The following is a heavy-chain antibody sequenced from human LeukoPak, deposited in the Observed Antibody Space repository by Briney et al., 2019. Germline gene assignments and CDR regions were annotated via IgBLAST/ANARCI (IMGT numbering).Heavy chain of an antibody. CDR2: FDPEDGET. V-gene: IGHV1-24*01. Sequence: ASVKVSCTVSGYTLTELSMHWVRQAPGKGLEWMGGFDPEDGETIYAQKFQGRVTMTEDTSTDTAYMELSSLRSEDTAVYYCATGRTYDYGDPNFDYWGQGTLVTVSS. J-gene: IGHJ4*02. CDR3: ATGRTYDYGDPNFDY. D-gene: IGHD4-17*01. CDR1: GYTLTELS.